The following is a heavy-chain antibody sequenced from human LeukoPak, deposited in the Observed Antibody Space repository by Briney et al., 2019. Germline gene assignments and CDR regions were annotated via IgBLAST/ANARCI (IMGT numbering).Heavy chain of an antibody. CDR1: GFTLSSYS. CDR3: ARAVVVAATPDY. V-gene: IGHV3-21*01. CDR2: ISSSSSYI. Sequence: GGSLRLSCAASGFTLSSYSMNWVRQAPGKGREWVSSISSSSSYIYYADSVKGRFTISRDNAKDSLYLQMNSLRAEDTAVYYCARAVVVAATPDYWGQGTLVTVSS. J-gene: IGHJ4*02. D-gene: IGHD2-15*01.